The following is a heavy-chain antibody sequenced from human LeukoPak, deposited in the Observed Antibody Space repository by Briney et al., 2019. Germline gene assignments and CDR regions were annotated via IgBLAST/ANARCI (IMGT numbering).Heavy chain of an antibody. CDR2: IKAGGSEK. D-gene: IGHD1-26*01. CDR3: AYRNNFEY. J-gene: IGHJ4*02. Sequence: VQPGGSLRLSCATSGFSLSGHWMNWVRPPPGKGLEWVANIKAGGSEKYYVDSVKGRFTISRDDAKRTVDLQMDNLRTEDTAVYYCAYRNNFEYWGQGTLVTVSS. CDR1: GFSLSGHW. V-gene: IGHV3-7*05.